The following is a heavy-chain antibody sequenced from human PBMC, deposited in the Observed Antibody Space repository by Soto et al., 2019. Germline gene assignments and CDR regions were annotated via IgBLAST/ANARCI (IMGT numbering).Heavy chain of an antibody. Sequence: QAQVVQSGAEVRKPGSSVKLSCKASEGTFNSYAIAWVRQAPGQGLEWMGGIIPYYNTLNYAQKFQDRVTIAADDSTNTVYMELSSLRSDDTAVYFCASGASRWYPYFFDSGAQGTLVTVSS. CDR1: EGTFNSYA. J-gene: IGHJ4*02. V-gene: IGHV1-69*01. CDR2: IIPYYNTL. CDR3: ASGASRWYPYFFDS. D-gene: IGHD6-13*01.